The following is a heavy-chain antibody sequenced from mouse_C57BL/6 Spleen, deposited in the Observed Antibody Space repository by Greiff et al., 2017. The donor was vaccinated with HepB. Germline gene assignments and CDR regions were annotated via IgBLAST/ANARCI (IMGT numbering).Heavy chain of an antibody. J-gene: IGHJ4*01. CDR2: ISYDGSN. V-gene: IGHV3-6*01. Sequence: EVQLQQSGPGLVKPSQSLSLTCSVTGYSITSGYYWNWIRQFPGNKLEWMGYISYDGSNNYNPSLKNRISITRDTSKNQFFLKLNSVTTEDTATYYCARWGGNYVKGAMDYWGQGTSVTVSS. CDR3: ARWGGNYVKGAMDY. D-gene: IGHD2-1*01. CDR1: GYSITSGYY.